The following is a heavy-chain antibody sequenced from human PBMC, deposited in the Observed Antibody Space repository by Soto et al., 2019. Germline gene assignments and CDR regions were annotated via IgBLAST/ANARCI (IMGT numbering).Heavy chain of an antibody. CDR1: GYTFTSYA. D-gene: IGHD6-19*01. Sequence: VSVKVSCKASGYTFTSYAMHWVRQAPGQGLEWMGWINAGNGNTKYSQKFQGRVTITRDTSASTAYMELSSLRSEDTAVYYCERDLGGWPDYWGQGTLVTVSS. CDR2: INAGNGNT. CDR3: ERDLGGWPDY. V-gene: IGHV1-3*01. J-gene: IGHJ4*02.